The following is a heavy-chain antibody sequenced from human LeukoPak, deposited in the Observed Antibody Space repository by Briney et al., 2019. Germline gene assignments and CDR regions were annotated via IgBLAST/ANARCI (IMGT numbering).Heavy chain of an antibody. D-gene: IGHD6-13*01. CDR3: ARGIAAAGTGSYFDY. J-gene: IGHJ4*02. Sequence: ASVKVSCKASGYTFTSYDINWVRQAPGQGLEWMGWMNPNSGNTGYAQKFQGRVTMTRNTSISTAYMELSSLRSEDTAVYYCARGIAAAGTGSYFDYWGQGTLVTVSS. CDR2: MNPNSGNT. V-gene: IGHV1-8*01. CDR1: GYTFTSYD.